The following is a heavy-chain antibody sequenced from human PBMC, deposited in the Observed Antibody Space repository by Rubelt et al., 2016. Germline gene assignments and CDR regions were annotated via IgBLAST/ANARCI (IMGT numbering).Heavy chain of an antibody. CDR1: GFSLSTSGVG. V-gene: IGHV2-5*02. J-gene: IGHJ3*01. Sequence: QITLKESGPTLVKPTQTLTLTCTFSGFSLSTSGVGVGWIRQPPGKALEWLALIYWDDDKPYSPSLKSRLTITKDTSKNQVVLTMTNMDPVDTATYYCAHRSFLADTSTWDGGAFDVWGQGTMITVSS. CDR2: IYWDDDK. D-gene: IGHD6-13*01. CDR3: AHRSFLADTSTWDGGAFDV.